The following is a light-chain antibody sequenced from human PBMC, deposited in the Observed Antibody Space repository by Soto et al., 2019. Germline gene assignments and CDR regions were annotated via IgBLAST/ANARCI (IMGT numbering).Light chain of an antibody. V-gene: IGLV1-51*01. Sequence: QSVLTQPPSVSAAPGQKVTISYSGRNSNIGNKDVSWYQLFPGTAPKLLIYDNDRRPSGIPDRFSASKSGTLATLAITGLQTGDEDDYYCGTWDSSLSVVVFGGGTKLTVL. CDR3: GTWDSSLSVVV. J-gene: IGLJ2*01. CDR1: NSNIGNKD. CDR2: DND.